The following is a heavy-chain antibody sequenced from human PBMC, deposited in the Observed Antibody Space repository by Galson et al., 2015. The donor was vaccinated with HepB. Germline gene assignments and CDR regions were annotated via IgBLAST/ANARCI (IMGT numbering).Heavy chain of an antibody. V-gene: IGHV3-11*06. CDR2: ISGSRTYT. D-gene: IGHD4-17*01. CDR1: GFTFSDYY. Sequence: SLRLSCAASGFTFSDYYMSWICQAPGKGLEWLSYISGSRTYTNYADSVKGRFTISRDNAKNSLFLQMNSLRAEDTAVYYCARVEDADYGDHTYFDSWGQGILVTVSS. J-gene: IGHJ4*02. CDR3: ARVEDADYGDHTYFDS.